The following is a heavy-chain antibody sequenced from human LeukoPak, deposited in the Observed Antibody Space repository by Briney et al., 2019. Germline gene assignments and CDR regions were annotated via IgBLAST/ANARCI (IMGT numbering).Heavy chain of an antibody. V-gene: IGHV4-59*08. CDR2: IYNSGNT. CDR1: GGSIPSYH. J-gene: IGHJ4*02. D-gene: IGHD3-10*01. CDR3: ARRRASGFGELFDY. Sequence: SETLSLTCTVSGGSIPSYHWTWIRQPPGKGLEWIGYIYNSGNTNYNPSLKSRVTISVDTSKNQFSLKLSSVTAADTAVYYCARRRASGFGELFDYWGQGTLVTVSS.